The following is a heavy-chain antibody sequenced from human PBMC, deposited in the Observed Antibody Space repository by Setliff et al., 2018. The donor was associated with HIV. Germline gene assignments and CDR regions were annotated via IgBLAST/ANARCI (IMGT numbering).Heavy chain of an antibody. CDR1: GGPFSSSSYY. V-gene: IGHV4-39*07. D-gene: IGHD6-6*01. Sequence: KTSETLSLTCTVSGGPFSSSSYYWGWIRQPPGKGLEWIGSLRPSGNTYYNPSLKSRITISVDTSKNQFSLRLSSVTAADTAVYYCARSGSSSPYYFDYWGQGTLVTVSS. CDR2: LRPSGNT. J-gene: IGHJ4*02. CDR3: ARSGSSSPYYFDY.